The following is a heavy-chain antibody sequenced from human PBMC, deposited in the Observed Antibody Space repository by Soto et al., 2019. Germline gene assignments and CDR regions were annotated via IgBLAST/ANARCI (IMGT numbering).Heavy chain of an antibody. V-gene: IGHV1-2*04. Sequence: ASVKVSCKASGYTFTGYYMHWVRQAPGQGLEWMGWINPNSGGTNYAQKFQGWVTMTRDTSISTAYMELSRLRSDDTAVYYCAREGWGIAAAGTNYYGMDVWGQGTTVTVSS. D-gene: IGHD6-13*01. CDR2: INPNSGGT. CDR1: GYTFTGYY. J-gene: IGHJ6*02. CDR3: AREGWGIAAAGTNYYGMDV.